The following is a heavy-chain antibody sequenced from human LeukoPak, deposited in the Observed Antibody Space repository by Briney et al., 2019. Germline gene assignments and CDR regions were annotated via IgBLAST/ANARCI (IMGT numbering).Heavy chain of an antibody. D-gene: IGHD3-22*01. CDR1: GYMFTDYY. Sequence: ASVKVSCKASGYMFTDYYIHWVRQAPGQGLEWMGWISPTTGGTNYAQKFQGRVTMTRDTSISTAYMELSRLKSDDTAFYYCAKYYYDSYEGYYFDYWGQGTLVTVSS. J-gene: IGHJ4*02. CDR2: ISPTTGGT. V-gene: IGHV1-2*02. CDR3: AKYYYDSYEGYYFDY.